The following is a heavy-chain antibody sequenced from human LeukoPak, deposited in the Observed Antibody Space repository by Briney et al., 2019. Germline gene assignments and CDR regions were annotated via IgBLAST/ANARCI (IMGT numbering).Heavy chain of an antibody. Sequence: GGSLRLSCAASGFTFSSYAIHWVRQAPGKGLEWVAVIWYDGSNKYYADFVKGRFTISRDNSQNTVYLQMDSLRAQDTAVYYCARAPGEYRYGANDAFDIWGRGTMVTVSS. CDR3: ARAPGEYRYGANDAFDI. J-gene: IGHJ3*02. CDR1: GFTFSSYA. V-gene: IGHV3-33*01. D-gene: IGHD4/OR15-4a*01. CDR2: IWYDGSNK.